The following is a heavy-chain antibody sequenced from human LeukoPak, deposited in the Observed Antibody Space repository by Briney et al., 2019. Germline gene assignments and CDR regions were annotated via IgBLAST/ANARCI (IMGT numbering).Heavy chain of an antibody. CDR2: ISYDGSNK. V-gene: IGHV3-30-3*01. J-gene: IGHJ4*02. CDR3: ARDLGYCSGGSCYYYDY. Sequence: GRSLRLSCAASGFTFSSYAMHWVRQAPGKGLEWVAVISYDGSNKYYADSVKGRFTISRDNSKNTLYLQMNSLRAEDTAVYYCARDLGYCSGGSCYYYDYWGQGTLVTVSS. D-gene: IGHD2-15*01. CDR1: GFTFSSYA.